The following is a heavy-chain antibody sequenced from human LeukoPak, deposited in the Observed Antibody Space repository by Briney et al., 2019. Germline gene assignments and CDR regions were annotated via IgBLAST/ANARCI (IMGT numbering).Heavy chain of an antibody. CDR1: GFTVSSNY. Sequence: PGGSLRLSCATSGFTVSSNYMSWVRQAPGKGLEWVSAITDSGGNRQYTDSVKGRFTISRDNSKNTLYLQMDSLRADDTAVYYCAKSSRYGTGWYGKIDYWGQGTLVTVSS. CDR3: AKSSRYGTGWYGKIDY. J-gene: IGHJ4*02. V-gene: IGHV3-23*01. CDR2: ITDSGGNR. D-gene: IGHD6-19*01.